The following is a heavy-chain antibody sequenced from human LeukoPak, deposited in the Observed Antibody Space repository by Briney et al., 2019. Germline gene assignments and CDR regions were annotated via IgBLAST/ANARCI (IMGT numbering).Heavy chain of an antibody. CDR2: IYSGGSGGST. J-gene: IGHJ4*02. CDR1: GFTVNYNY. V-gene: IGHV3-53*01. D-gene: IGHD3-22*01. CDR3: ARTPIYYFDNSGYYN. Sequence: GGSLRLSCAASGFTVNYNYMSWVRRAPGKGLQWVSVIYSGGSGGSTYYADSVKGRFTISRDNSKNTLYLQMNSLRAEDSAVYYCARTPIYYFDNSGYYNWGQGTLVTVSS.